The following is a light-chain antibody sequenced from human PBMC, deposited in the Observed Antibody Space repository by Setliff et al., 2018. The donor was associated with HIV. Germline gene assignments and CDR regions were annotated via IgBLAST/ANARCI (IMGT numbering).Light chain of an antibody. J-gene: IGLJ1*01. CDR3: SSYTGSSTLYV. CDR1: SSGVGAYNY. V-gene: IGLV2-14*01. Sequence: QSVLTQPASVSGSPGQSITISCTGTSSGVGAYNYVSWYQQDPGKAPKLMIYEVSNRPSGVSDRFSGSKSGNTASLTISGLQAEDEADYYCSSYTGSSTLYVFGTGTKVTVL. CDR2: EVS.